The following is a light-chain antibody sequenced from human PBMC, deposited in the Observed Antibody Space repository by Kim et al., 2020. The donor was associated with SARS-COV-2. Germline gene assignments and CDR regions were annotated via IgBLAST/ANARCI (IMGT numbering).Light chain of an antibody. CDR3: QQYGSSPGT. Sequence: SPANSATLSCSASQSVSSSYLAWYQQKPGQAPRRLIYGASSRATGIPDRFSGSGSGTDFTLTISRLEPEDFAVYYCQQYGSSPGTFGPGTKVDIK. V-gene: IGKV3-20*01. J-gene: IGKJ3*01. CDR2: GAS. CDR1: QSVSSSY.